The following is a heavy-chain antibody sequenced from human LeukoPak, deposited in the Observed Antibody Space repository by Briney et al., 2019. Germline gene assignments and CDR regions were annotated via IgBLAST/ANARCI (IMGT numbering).Heavy chain of an antibody. Sequence: GGSLRLSCAASGFTFSNAWMSWVRQAPGKGLEWVGRIKSKTDGGTTDYAAPVKGRFTISRDDSKNTLYLQMNSLKTEDTAVYYCTTGVNYADGPFDYWGQGTLVTVSS. D-gene: IGHD4-17*01. CDR2: IKSKTDGGTT. CDR3: TTGVNYADGPFDY. V-gene: IGHV3-15*01. CDR1: GFTFSNAW. J-gene: IGHJ4*02.